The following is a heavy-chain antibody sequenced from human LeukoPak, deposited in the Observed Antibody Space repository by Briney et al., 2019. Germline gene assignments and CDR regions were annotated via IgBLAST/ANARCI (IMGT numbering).Heavy chain of an antibody. CDR2: ISGSSGTI. V-gene: IGHV3-48*02. CDR1: GFTFSSYN. CDR3: ARVANSNYYFDC. Sequence: GGSLRLSCTASGFTFSSYNMNWVRQAPGKGLEWLSYISGSSGTIYYADSVKGRFTISRDNAKNSLDLQMNSQRDEDTALYYCARVANSNYYFDCWGQGTLVTVSS. D-gene: IGHD1-7*01. J-gene: IGHJ4*02.